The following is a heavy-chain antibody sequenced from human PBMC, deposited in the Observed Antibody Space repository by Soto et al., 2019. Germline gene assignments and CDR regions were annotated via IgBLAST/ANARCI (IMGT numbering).Heavy chain of an antibody. CDR1: GGSISSYY. CDR2: IYYSGST. CDR3: ARELGDDPNWFAP. V-gene: IGHV4-59*01. J-gene: IGHJ5*02. D-gene: IGHD3-16*01. Sequence: SETLSLSCTVSGGSISSYYWSWIRQPPGKGLEWIGYIYYSGSTNYNPSLKSRVTISVDTSKNQFSLKLSSVTAADTAVYYCARELGDDPNWFAPWGQGTLVTVSS.